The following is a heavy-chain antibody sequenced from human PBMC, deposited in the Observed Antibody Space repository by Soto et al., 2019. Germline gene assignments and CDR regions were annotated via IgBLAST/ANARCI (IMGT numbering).Heavy chain of an antibody. CDR3: ARAPWFGELVHFDY. V-gene: IGHV3-11*05. CDR2: ISSSSSYT. CDR1: GFTFSDYY. J-gene: IGHJ4*02. Sequence: GGSLRLSCAASGFTFSDYYMSWIRQAPGKGLEWVSYISSSSSYTNYADSVKGRFTISRDNAKNSLYLQMNSLRAEDTAVYYCARAPWFGELVHFDYWGQGTLVTVSS. D-gene: IGHD3-10*01.